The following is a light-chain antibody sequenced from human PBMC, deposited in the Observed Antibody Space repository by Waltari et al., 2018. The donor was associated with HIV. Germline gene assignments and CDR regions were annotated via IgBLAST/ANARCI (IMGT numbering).Light chain of an antibody. Sequence: DIVMTQSPATLSVSPGERATLSCRASQSISNNLAWYQQKPGQAPRLLMYDASTRATGVPASFSGSGSGTEFTLTISSLQSEDFAVYYCQQYINWPPYTFGQGTKLEIK. CDR1: QSISNN. J-gene: IGKJ2*01. CDR2: DAS. CDR3: QQYINWPPYT. V-gene: IGKV3-15*01.